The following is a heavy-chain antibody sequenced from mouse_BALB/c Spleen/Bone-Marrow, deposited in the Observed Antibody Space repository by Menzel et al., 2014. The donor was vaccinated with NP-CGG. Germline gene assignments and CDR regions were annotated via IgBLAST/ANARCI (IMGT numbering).Heavy chain of an antibody. CDR2: ILPGSGST. CDR1: GYTFSSYW. J-gene: IGHJ3*01. D-gene: IGHD1-1*01. V-gene: IGHV1-9*01. CDR3: ARWGSFAY. Sequence: VQLVESGAELMKPGASVKISCKATGYTFSSYWIEWVKQRPGHGLEWIGEILPGSGSTNYNEKFKGKATFTADKSSNTAYMQLSSLTSEDSAVYYCARWGSFAYWGQGTLVTVSA.